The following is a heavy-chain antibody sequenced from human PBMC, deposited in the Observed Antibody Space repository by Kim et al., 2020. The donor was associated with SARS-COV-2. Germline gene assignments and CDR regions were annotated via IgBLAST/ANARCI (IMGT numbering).Heavy chain of an antibody. CDR2: IYYSGST. CDR1: GGSISSSSYY. Sequence: SETLSLTCTVSGGSISSSSYYWGWIRQPPGKGLEWIGSIYYSGSTYYNPSLKSRVTISVDTSKNQFSLKLSSVTAADTAVYYCARDGWWGSGIYWGQGTLVTVSS. CDR3: ARDGWWGSGIY. D-gene: IGHD3-10*01. J-gene: IGHJ4*02. V-gene: IGHV4-39*02.